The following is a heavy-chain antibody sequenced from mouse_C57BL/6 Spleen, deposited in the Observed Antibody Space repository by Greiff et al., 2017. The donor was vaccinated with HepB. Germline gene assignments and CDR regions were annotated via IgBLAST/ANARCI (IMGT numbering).Heavy chain of an antibody. J-gene: IGHJ1*03. D-gene: IGHD1-1*01. CDR2: IYPSDSET. Sequence: QVQLQQPGTELVKPGASVKLSCKASGYTFTSYWMHWVKQRPGQGLEWIGNIYPSDSETHYNQKFKDKATLTVDKSSSTAYMQLSSLTSEDSAVYYCARRSDGRSHFDVWGTGTTVTVSS. V-gene: IGHV1-61*01. CDR1: GYTFTSYW. CDR3: ARRSDGRSHFDV.